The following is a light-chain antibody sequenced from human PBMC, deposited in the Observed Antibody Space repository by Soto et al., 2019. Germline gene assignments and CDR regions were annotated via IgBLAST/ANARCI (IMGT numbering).Light chain of an antibody. Sequence: QSVLTQPASVSGSLGQSITISCTGTSSDIGGYNYVSWYQQHPDKAPNLIIYDVSDRPSGVSNRISGSKSGNTASLTISGLQAEDEADYYCSSYTSSSTLIFGGGTKVTVL. CDR3: SSYTSSSTLI. CDR1: SSDIGGYNY. CDR2: DVS. J-gene: IGLJ2*01. V-gene: IGLV2-14*01.